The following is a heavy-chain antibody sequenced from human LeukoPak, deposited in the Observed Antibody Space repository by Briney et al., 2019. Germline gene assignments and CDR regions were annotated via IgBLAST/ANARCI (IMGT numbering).Heavy chain of an antibody. J-gene: IGHJ6*02. V-gene: IGHV1-2*04. D-gene: IGHD3-3*01. CDR3: ARDRPYYDFWSGQISVYYYYGMDV. CDR2: INPNSGGT. CDR1: GYTFTGYY. Sequence: ASVKVSCKASGYTFTGYYMHWVRQAPGQGLEWMGWINPNSGGTNYAQKFQGWVTMTRDTSISTAYMELSRLRSDDTAVYYCARDRPYYDFWSGQISVYYYYGMDVWGQGTTVTVSS.